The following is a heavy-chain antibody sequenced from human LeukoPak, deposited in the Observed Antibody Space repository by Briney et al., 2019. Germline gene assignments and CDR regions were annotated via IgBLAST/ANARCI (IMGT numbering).Heavy chain of an antibody. J-gene: IGHJ5*02. CDR1: GDSISNSY. CDR2: IDFRGGT. CDR3: ARDSVYATNWFDP. D-gene: IGHD2-15*01. V-gene: IGHV4-59*01. Sequence: PSETLSLTCSVSGDSISNSYWTWIRQRPGKRLEWIGYIDFRGGTNYNPSLGRRLSMSVAASKNQFSLRLRSVTAADTAVYYCARDSVYATNWFDPWGQGILVTVSS.